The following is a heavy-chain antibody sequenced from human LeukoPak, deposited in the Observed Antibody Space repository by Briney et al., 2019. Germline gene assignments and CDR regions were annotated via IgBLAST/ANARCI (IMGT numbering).Heavy chain of an antibody. CDR2: CYYSGST. CDR3: ARGHCTNGVCYTFDY. CDR1: GGSISSSYYY. Sequence: SETLSLTCTVSGGSISSSYYYWDWIRQPPGKGLEWIGSCYYSGSTYYSPSLKSRVTMSVDTSKNQFSLKLSSVTAADTAVYYCARGHCTNGVCYTFDYWGQGTLVTVSS. D-gene: IGHD2-8*01. J-gene: IGHJ4*02. V-gene: IGHV4-39*01.